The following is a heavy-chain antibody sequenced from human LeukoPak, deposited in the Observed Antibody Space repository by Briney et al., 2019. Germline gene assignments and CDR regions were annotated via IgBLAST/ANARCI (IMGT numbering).Heavy chain of an antibody. V-gene: IGHV1-2*02. CDR1: GFTFTAYY. D-gene: IGHD4-17*01. Sequence: GASVKVSCKASGFTFTAYYMHWVRQAPGQGLEWMGWINPNSGGTNYAQKFQGRVTMTRDTSISTAYMELSRLRSDDTAVYYCASLFAGGPTVTREQAFDIWGQGTMVTVSS. CDR2: INPNSGGT. J-gene: IGHJ3*02. CDR3: ASLFAGGPTVTREQAFDI.